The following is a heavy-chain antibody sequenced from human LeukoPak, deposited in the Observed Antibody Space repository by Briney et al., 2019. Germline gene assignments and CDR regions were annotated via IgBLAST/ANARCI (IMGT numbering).Heavy chain of an antibody. J-gene: IGHJ6*02. CDR1: GFTFSSYA. V-gene: IGHV3-23*01. D-gene: IGHD3-10*01. Sequence: GGSLRLSCAASGFTFSSYAMSWVRQAPGKGLQWVSGISGSGGNTYYADSVKGRFTISRDNSKNTLYLQMNSLRAEDTAVYYCAKMVRVNGLYYYYGMDVWGQGTTVTVSS. CDR2: ISGSGGNT. CDR3: AKMVRVNGLYYYYGMDV.